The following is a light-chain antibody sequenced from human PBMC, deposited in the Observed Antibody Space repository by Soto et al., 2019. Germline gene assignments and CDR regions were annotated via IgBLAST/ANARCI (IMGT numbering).Light chain of an antibody. Sequence: IQMTQSHSTLSASVGDRVTVTCRASQGISSYLAWYQQKPGKAPKLLIYAASTLQSGVPSRFSGSGSGTEFTLTISSLQPEDFATYYCQQLNSYPSITFGQGTRLEIK. CDR2: AAS. J-gene: IGKJ5*01. CDR3: QQLNSYPSIT. V-gene: IGKV1-9*01. CDR1: QGISSY.